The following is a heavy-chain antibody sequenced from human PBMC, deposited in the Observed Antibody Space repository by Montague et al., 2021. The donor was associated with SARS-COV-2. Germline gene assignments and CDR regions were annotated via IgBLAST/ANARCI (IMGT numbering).Heavy chain of an antibody. J-gene: IGHJ6*02. D-gene: IGHD3-10*01. CDR3: ARVRYYGSGTSLGMDV. CDR1: GGSFSGYY. Sequence: SETLSLTCAVYGGSFSGYYWSWTRQPTGKGLEWIGEINHSGITNYNPSLKSRVTITVDTSKNQFSLKLSSVIAADTAVYYCARVRYYGSGTSLGMDVWGQGTTVTVSS. V-gene: IGHV4-34*01. CDR2: INHSGIT.